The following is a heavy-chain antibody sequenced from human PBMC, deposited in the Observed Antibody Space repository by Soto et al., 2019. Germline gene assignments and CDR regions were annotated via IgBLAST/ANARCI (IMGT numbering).Heavy chain of an antibody. J-gene: IGHJ6*02. CDR2: ISYDGHNK. V-gene: IGHV3-30*18. CDR1: GFTFTTFG. D-gene: IGHD4-17*01. Sequence: QVQLVESGGGVVQPGGSLRLSCTASGFTFTTFGIHWVRQAPGKGLEWVALISYDGHNKYYSDSVKGRFTISRDNYKNTRSRQMHSLRAEDTAVYYCAKDLQADGDYNYYYYGMDVWGQGTTVSVSS. CDR3: AKDLQADGDYNYYYYGMDV.